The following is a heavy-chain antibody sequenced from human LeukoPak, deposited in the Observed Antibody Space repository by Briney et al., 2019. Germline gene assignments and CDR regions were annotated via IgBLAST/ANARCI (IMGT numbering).Heavy chain of an antibody. CDR1: GFTFSSYS. D-gene: IGHD4-11*01. CDR2: ISSSSSTI. CDR3: ARDRTTVITDPFDY. Sequence: GGSLRLSCAASGFTFSSYSMNWVRQAPGKGLEWVSYISSSSSTIYYADSVKGRFTISRDNAKNSLYLQMNSLRAEDTAVYYCARDRTTVITDPFDYWGQGTLVTVSS. V-gene: IGHV3-48*01. J-gene: IGHJ4*02.